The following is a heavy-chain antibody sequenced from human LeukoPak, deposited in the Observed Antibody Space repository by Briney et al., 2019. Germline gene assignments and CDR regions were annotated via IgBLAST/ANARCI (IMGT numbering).Heavy chain of an antibody. Sequence: GGSLRLSCAASGFTFSIYWMHWVHQGPGKGLVWVSRINTDGSSTTYADSVKGRFTISRDNAKNTLYLQMNSLSAEDTAVYYCARGYSSSYRIDYWGQGTLVTVSS. V-gene: IGHV3-74*01. D-gene: IGHD6-6*01. CDR1: GFTFSIYW. CDR2: INTDGSST. CDR3: ARGYSSSYRIDY. J-gene: IGHJ4*02.